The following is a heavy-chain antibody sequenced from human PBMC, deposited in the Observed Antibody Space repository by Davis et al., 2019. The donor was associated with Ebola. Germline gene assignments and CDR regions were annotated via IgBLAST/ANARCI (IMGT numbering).Heavy chain of an antibody. CDR2: IYHSGST. J-gene: IGHJ4*02. CDR1: GGSISSGGYS. CDR3: ARVNGDPPHLDF. D-gene: IGHD4-17*01. Sequence: SETLSLTCAVSGGSISSGGYSWSWIRQPPGKGLEWIGYIYHSGSTYYNPSLNSRVTISVDTSKNQFSLKLSSVTAADTAVYYCARVNGDPPHLDFWGQGTLVTVSS. V-gene: IGHV4-30-2*01.